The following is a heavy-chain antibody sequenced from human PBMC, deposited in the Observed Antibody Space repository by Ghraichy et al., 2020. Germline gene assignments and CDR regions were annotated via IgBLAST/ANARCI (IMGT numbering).Heavy chain of an antibody. CDR3: ARDGSSNWYGIDV. CDR1: GFTVSSTY. D-gene: IGHD6-13*01. J-gene: IGHJ6*02. CDR2: IYSGGST. V-gene: IGHV3-66*01. Sequence: GGSLRLSCAASGFTVSSTYMSWVRQAPGKGLEWVSVIYSGGSTYYEASVKGRFTISRDNSKNTLYLQMNSLRAEDSAVYYCARDGSSNWYGIDVWGQGTTVTVSS.